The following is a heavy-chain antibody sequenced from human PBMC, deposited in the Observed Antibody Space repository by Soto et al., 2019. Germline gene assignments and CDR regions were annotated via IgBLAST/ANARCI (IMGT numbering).Heavy chain of an antibody. CDR1: GYTFSRYG. Sequence: QGQLVQAGGEVKKSGASVKVSCKASGYTFSRYGISWVRQAPGPGLAWMGWISGYNGDTNYAKKFKGRVTMTIDTSTTTAYMELRSLTSDDTAVSYCAINGQPPYYYYGLDVWGQGNTVTVCS. D-gene: IGHD2-8*01. CDR3: AINGQPPYYYYGLDV. V-gene: IGHV1-18*01. J-gene: IGHJ6*02. CDR2: ISGYNGDT.